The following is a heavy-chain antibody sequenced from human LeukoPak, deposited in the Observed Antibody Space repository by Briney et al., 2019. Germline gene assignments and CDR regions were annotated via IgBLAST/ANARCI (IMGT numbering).Heavy chain of an antibody. CDR2: IYYSGST. CDR1: GGSISSYY. J-gene: IGHJ4*02. V-gene: IGHV4-39*07. CDR3: ARSRVTAIRFFDY. Sequence: PSETLSLTCTVSGGSISSYYWGWIRQPPGKGLEWIGSIYYSGSTYYNPSLKSRVTISVDTSKNQFSLKLSSVTAADTAVYYCARSRVTAIRFFDYWGQGTLVTVSS. D-gene: IGHD2-21*02.